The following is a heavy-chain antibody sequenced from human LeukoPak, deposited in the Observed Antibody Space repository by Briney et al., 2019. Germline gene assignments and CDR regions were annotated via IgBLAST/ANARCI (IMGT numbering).Heavy chain of an antibody. CDR3: ARGRDSSSWYDNWFDP. J-gene: IGHJ5*02. D-gene: IGHD6-13*01. V-gene: IGHV1-8*02. Sequence: ASVKVSCKASGYTFTSYGISWVRQAPGQGLEWMGWMNPNSGNTGYAQKFQGRVTMTRNTSISTAYMELSSLRSEDTAVYYCARGRDSSSWYDNWFDPWGQGTLVTVSS. CDR1: GYTFTSYG. CDR2: MNPNSGNT.